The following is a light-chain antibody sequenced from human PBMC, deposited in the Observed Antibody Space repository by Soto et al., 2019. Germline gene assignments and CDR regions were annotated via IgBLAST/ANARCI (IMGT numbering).Light chain of an antibody. CDR1: SSDVGGYNY. CDR2: DVS. Sequence: QAALTQPASVSGSHGQASTISCTGTSSDVGGYNYVSWYQQHPGKAPKLMIYDVSNRPSGVCNRCSGSKSGNTASLTISSLQAVDKATFYCILYTSSSTRGIFGTGTKVPVL. V-gene: IGLV2-14*01. J-gene: IGLJ1*01. CDR3: ILYTSSSTRGI.